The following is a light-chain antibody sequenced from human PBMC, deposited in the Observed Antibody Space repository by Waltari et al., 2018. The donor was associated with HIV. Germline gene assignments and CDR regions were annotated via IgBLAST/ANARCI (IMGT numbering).Light chain of an antibody. CDR2: EVK. CDR3: CSYAGSDTLV. Sequence: HSALTQPASVSGSPGQSITISCPGTSSNVGTYNLVSWYQQPPGKAPKLLIYEVKRRPSGLSDRFSGSKSGNTASLTVSGLQAEDEAIYYCCSYAGSDTLVFGGGTSLTIL. CDR1: SSNVGTYNL. J-gene: IGLJ3*02. V-gene: IGLV2-23*02.